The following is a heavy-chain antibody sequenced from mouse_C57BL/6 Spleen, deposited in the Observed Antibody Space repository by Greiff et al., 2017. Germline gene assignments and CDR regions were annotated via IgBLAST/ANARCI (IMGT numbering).Heavy chain of an antibody. V-gene: IGHV1-80*01. Sequence: QVQLQQSGAELVKPGASVKISCKASGYAFSSYWMNWVKQRPGKGLEWIGQIYPGDGDTNYNGKFKSKATLTAAKSSITAYMQLSSLTSEDSAVYFCARGDDVEEGFAYWGQGTLVTVSA. CDR1: GYAFSSYW. CDR2: IYPGDGDT. D-gene: IGHD2-3*01. CDR3: ARGDDVEEGFAY. J-gene: IGHJ3*01.